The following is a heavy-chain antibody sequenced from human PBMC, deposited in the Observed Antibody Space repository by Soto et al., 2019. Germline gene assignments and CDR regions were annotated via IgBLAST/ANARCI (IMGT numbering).Heavy chain of an antibody. V-gene: IGHV3-30*02. J-gene: IGHJ6*02. CDR2: IWYDGSNK. CDR3: TTAPRVLRFLEWLFEPPMDV. D-gene: IGHD3-3*01. CDR1: GFTFSSYG. Sequence: PGGSLRLSCAASGFTFSSYGMHWVRQAPGKGLEWVAVIWYDGSNKYYADSVKGRFTISRDNSKNTLYLQMNSLRAEDTAVYYCTTAPRVLRFLEWLFEPPMDVWGQGTTVTVSS.